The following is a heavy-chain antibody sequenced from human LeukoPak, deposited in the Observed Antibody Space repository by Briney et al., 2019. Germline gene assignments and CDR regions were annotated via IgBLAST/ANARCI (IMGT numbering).Heavy chain of an antibody. Sequence: GEPLKISCKGSGYSFTSYWIGWVRQMPGKGLEWMGIIYPGDSDTRYSPSFQGQVTISADKSISTAYLQWSSLKASDTAMYYCARISASDSYYDSSGYIDWFDPWGQGTLVTVSS. CDR3: ARISASDSYYDSSGYIDWFDP. J-gene: IGHJ5*02. D-gene: IGHD3-22*01. CDR1: GYSFTSYW. CDR2: IYPGDSDT. V-gene: IGHV5-51*01.